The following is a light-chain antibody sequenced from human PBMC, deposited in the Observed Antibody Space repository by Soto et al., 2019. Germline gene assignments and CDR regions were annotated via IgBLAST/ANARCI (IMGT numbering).Light chain of an antibody. CDR3: ATWDDSLDDPVV. J-gene: IGLJ2*01. CDR2: DDN. V-gene: IGLV1-44*01. CDR1: SANIGEKT. Sequence: QYVLTQPPSASGTPGQRVTISCSGGSANIGEKTVSWYQQFPGTAPTLLIYDDNQRPSGVPDRFSGSKSGTSVSLAISGLRSEDEATYYCATWDDSLDDPVVFGGGTKLTVL.